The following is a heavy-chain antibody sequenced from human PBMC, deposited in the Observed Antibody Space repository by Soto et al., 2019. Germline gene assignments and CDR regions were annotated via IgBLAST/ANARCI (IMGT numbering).Heavy chain of an antibody. D-gene: IGHD2-15*01. CDR1: GGSISSGDYY. J-gene: IGHJ5*02. Sequence: QVQLQESGPGLVKPSQTLSLTCTVSGGSISSGDYYWSWIRQPPGEGLEWIGYIYYSGSTYYNPSLKSRVIISVDTSKNQFSLKLSSVTAADTAVYYCARLLERHCSGGSCYPNWFDPWGQGTLVTVSS. CDR2: IYYSGST. V-gene: IGHV4-30-4*01. CDR3: ARLLERHCSGGSCYPNWFDP.